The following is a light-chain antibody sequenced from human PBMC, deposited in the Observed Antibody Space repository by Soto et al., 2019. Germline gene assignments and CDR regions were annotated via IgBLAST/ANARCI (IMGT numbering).Light chain of an antibody. CDR3: QQYNDWPQT. Sequence: ILMTQSPATLSVSPGERATLPCRASQSVSSDLAWYQQKPGQAPRLLIYGASTRATGIPARFTGSGSGTEFTLTISSLQSEDFAVYYCQQYNDWPQTFGQGTKVDIK. J-gene: IGKJ1*01. V-gene: IGKV3-15*01. CDR2: GAS. CDR1: QSVSSD.